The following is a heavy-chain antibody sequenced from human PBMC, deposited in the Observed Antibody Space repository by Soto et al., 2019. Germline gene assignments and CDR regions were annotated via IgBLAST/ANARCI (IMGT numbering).Heavy chain of an antibody. CDR1: GYSFTSYW. CDR2: IDPSDSYT. J-gene: IGHJ6*02. Sequence: EVQLVRSGAEVKKPGESLRISCKGSGYSFTSYWISWVRQMPGKGLEWMGRIDPSDSYTNYSPSFQGHVTISADKSISTAYLQWSSLKASDTAMYYCAGAEHHLRHYYGMDVWGQGTTVTVSS. V-gene: IGHV5-10-1*03. CDR3: AGAEHHLRHYYGMDV.